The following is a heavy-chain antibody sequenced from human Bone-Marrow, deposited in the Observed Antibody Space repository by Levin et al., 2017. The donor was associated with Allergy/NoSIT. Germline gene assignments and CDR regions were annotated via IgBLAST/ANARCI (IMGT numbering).Heavy chain of an antibody. CDR1: GGSFRNYF. CDR2: INHSGNN. Sequence: SETLSLTCAVYGGSFRNYFWTWIRQPPGKGLEWIGEINHSGNNNYNPSLKSRVTISIDTSKNQFSLKLSSVTAADTAVYYCARQIRHCSDDKCYWGYYGMDVWAQGTTVTVPS. D-gene: IGHD2-15*01. CDR3: ARQIRHCSDDKCYWGYYGMDV. V-gene: IGHV4-34*01. J-gene: IGHJ6*02.